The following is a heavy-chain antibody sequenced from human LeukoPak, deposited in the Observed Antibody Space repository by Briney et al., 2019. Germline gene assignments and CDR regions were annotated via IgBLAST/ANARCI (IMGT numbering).Heavy chain of an antibody. CDR1: GGSFSDCY. V-gene: IGHV4-34*01. D-gene: IGHD5-18*01. J-gene: IGHJ5*01. CDR2: INHSGGT. Sequence: SETLSLTCEVYGGSFSDCYWSWIRQPPGKGLEWIGEINHSGGTSYNPSLKSRVTMSVDTSKNQFSVKLTSVTAADTAVYYCARAKDSYGKVFDCWGQGTLVTVSS. CDR3: ARAKDSYGKVFDC.